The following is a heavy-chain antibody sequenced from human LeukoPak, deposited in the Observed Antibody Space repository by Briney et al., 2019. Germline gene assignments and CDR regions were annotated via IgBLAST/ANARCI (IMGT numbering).Heavy chain of an antibody. Sequence: SETLSLTCAVYGGSFSGYYWSWIRQPPGKGLEWIGEINHNGSTNYNPSLKSRVTISVDTSKNQFSLKLSSVTAADTAVYYCAREIPYDSSGYYHPYYFDYWGQGTLVTVSS. V-gene: IGHV4-34*01. J-gene: IGHJ4*02. CDR3: AREIPYDSSGYYHPYYFDY. D-gene: IGHD3-22*01. CDR1: GGSFSGYY. CDR2: INHNGST.